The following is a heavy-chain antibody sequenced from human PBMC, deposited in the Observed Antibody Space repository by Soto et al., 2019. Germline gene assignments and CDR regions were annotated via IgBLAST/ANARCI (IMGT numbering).Heavy chain of an antibody. CDR2: INYRGST. V-gene: IGHV4-31*03. CDR1: GGSINSGDSY. Sequence: QVQLQESGPGLVRPSQTLSLTCTVSGGSINSGDSYWNWIRQHPEKGLEWIGYINYRGSTFYNPSLKSRIIISVDTSKTQFSLSLSSVRAADRAVYYCARDAPGVAPYRGQGTLVTISS. D-gene: IGHD2-15*01. J-gene: IGHJ4*02. CDR3: ARDAPGVAPY.